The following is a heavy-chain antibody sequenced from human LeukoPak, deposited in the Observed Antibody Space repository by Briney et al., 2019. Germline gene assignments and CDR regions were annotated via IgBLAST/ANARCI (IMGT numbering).Heavy chain of an antibody. V-gene: IGHV1-2*02. CDR2: INPNSGGT. J-gene: IGHJ5*02. CDR1: GYTFTGYY. Sequence: ASVKVSCKASGYTFTGYYMHWVRQAPGQGLEWMGWINPNSGGTNYAQKFQGRVTMTRNTSISTAYMELSSLRSEDTAVYYCARGLFYNWFDPWGQGTLVTVSS. CDR3: ARGLFYNWFDP.